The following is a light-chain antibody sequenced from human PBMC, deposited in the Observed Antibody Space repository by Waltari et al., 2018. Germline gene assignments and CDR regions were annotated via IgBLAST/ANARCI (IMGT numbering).Light chain of an antibody. V-gene: IGKV1-39*01. CDR3: QTYYSAPRT. J-gene: IGKJ1*01. CDR1: QSIGNY. CDR2: SAS. Sequence: DIQMTQSPSSLSAVVGDRVTITCRASQSIGNYLNWYQQKPGKAPQLLIYSASSLQRGVPSRFSGRGSGTEFSLTISGLQPDDFATYFCQTYYSAPRTFGQGTKVELK.